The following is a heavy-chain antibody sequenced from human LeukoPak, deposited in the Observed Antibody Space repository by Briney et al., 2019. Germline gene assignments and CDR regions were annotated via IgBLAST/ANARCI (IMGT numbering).Heavy chain of an antibody. J-gene: IGHJ5*02. CDR3: ARNPAAATDNWFDP. CDR2: TYYRSKWYN. Sequence: SQTLSLTCAISGDSVSSSSAAWNWIRQSPSRGLEWLGRTYYRSKWYNDYAVSVKSRITINPDTSKNQFSLQLNSVTPEDTAVYYCARNPAAATDNWFDPWGQGTLVTVSS. CDR1: GDSVSSSSAA. V-gene: IGHV6-1*01. D-gene: IGHD6-13*01.